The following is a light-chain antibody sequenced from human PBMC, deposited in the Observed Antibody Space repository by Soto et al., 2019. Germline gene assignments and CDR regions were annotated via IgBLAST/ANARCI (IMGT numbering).Light chain of an antibody. V-gene: IGLV1-44*01. CDR1: TSNIESHS. CDR3: ATWDDSRKGV. Sequence: QSVLTQPPSASGTPGQRIIISCSGSTSNIESHSVNWFQQVPGTAPRLLIITNNQRPSGVPDRFSRSKSGASASLAISGLQSEDEPTYYCATWDDSRKGVFGTGTKVTVL. J-gene: IGLJ1*01. CDR2: TNN.